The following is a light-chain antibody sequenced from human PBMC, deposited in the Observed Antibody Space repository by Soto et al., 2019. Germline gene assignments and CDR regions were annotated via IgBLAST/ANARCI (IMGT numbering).Light chain of an antibody. V-gene: IGKV3-20*01. Sequence: EIVLTQSPGTLSLSPGERATLSCRASQSVRSSYLAWYQQKPGQAPRLLIYGASIRATGIPDRFSGSGSGTDFTLTISRLEPEDFAVYYCQKYGSSPYSFGQGTKLEIK. J-gene: IGKJ2*03. CDR3: QKYGSSPYS. CDR1: QSVRSSY. CDR2: GAS.